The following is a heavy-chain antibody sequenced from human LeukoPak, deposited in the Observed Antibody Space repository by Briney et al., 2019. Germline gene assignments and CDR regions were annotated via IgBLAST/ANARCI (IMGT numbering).Heavy chain of an antibody. J-gene: IGHJ4*02. CDR1: GGSISSYY. CDR2: IYYSGST. Sequence: SETLSLTCTVFGGSISSYYWSWIRQPPGKGLEWIGYIYYSGSTNYNPSLKSRVTISVDTSRNQFSLDLSSVTAADTAVYYCARRRGGSYLYYFDYWGQGTLVTVSS. CDR3: ARRRGGSYLYYFDY. D-gene: IGHD1-26*01. V-gene: IGHV4-59*08.